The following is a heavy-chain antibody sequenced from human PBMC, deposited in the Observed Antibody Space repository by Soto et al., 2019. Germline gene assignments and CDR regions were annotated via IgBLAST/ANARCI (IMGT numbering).Heavy chain of an antibody. CDR3: TRDLNGGNPFDY. V-gene: IGHV1-3*01. CDR1: GYTLRNYA. J-gene: IGHJ4*02. Sequence: QVQLVQSGAEVNKPGASVRVSCKPSGYTLRNYAIDWVRQAAGQSLEWLAWIDPGSGRATYSQKVQGRIIVTRVNSATTFYMGLTSLTSEETAVYFCTRDLNGGNPFDYWGQGALVIVSS. D-gene: IGHD2-8*01. CDR2: IDPGSGRA.